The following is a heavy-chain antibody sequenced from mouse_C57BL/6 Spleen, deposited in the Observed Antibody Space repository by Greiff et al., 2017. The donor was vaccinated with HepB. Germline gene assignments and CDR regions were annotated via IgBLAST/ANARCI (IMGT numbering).Heavy chain of an antibody. CDR2: IYPGSGST. J-gene: IGHJ4*01. D-gene: IGHD6-1*01. Sequence: QVHVKQPGAELVKPGASVKMSCKASGYTFTSYWITWVKQRPGQGLEWIGDIYPGSGSTNYNEKFKSKATLTVDTSSSTAYMQLSSLTSEDSAVYYCARYPPLQGAMDYWGQGTSVTVSS. CDR3: ARYPPLQGAMDY. V-gene: IGHV1-55*01. CDR1: GYTFTSYW.